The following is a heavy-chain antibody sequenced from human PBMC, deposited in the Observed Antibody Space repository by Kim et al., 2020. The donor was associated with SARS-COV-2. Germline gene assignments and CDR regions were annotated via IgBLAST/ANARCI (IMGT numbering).Heavy chain of an antibody. CDR1: GFAFSNYG. D-gene: IGHD3-10*01. Sequence: GGSLRLSCAASGFAFSNYGMHWVRQAPGKGLEWVAVIWHDGTIKYYADSVKGRFTISRDNSENTLHLLMNSLTADDTAVYYCAKARGANLRYDYSGQGT. CDR2: IWHDGTIK. V-gene: IGHV3-33*06. J-gene: IGHJ4*02. CDR3: AKARGANLRYDY.